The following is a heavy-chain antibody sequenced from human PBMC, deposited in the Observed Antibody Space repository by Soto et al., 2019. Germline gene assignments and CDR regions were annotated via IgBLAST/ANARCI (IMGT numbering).Heavy chain of an antibody. V-gene: IGHV3-23*01. CDR1: GFTFSSYA. CDR2: ISGSGGST. J-gene: IGHJ4*02. CDR3: AKVSVERPDY. Sequence: GGSLRLSCAASGFTFSSYAMSWVRQAPGKGLEWVSAISGSGGSTYHGDSVKGRFTISRDNSKNTLYLQMNSLRAEDTAVYYCAKVSVERPDYWGQGTLVTVSS.